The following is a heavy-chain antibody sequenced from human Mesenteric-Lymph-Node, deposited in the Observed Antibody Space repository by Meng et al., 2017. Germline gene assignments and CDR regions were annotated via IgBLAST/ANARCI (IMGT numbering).Heavy chain of an antibody. CDR1: GFTFSSYA. J-gene: IGHJ1*01. Sequence: GGSLRLSCAASGFTFSSYAMSWVRQAPGKGLEWVSAISGSGGSTYYADSVKGRFTISRDNSKNTLYLQMNSLRAEDTAVYYCAKNSPPRMATSKYFQHWGHGTRVTVSS. D-gene: IGHD5-24*01. CDR2: ISGSGGST. V-gene: IGHV3-23*01. CDR3: AKNSPPRMATSKYFQH.